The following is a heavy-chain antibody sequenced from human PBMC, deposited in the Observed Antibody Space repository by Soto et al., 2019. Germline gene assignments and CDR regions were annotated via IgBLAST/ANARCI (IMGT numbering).Heavy chain of an antibody. Sequence: GXSVKVCCKASGGTFSSYAIRWVRQAPGQGLEWMGGIIPIFGTANYAQKFQGRVTITADESTSTAYMELSSLRSEDTAVYYCARETPNIAAADQWFDPWGQGTLVTVPS. CDR1: GGTFSSYA. V-gene: IGHV1-69*13. J-gene: IGHJ5*02. CDR3: ARETPNIAAADQWFDP. CDR2: IIPIFGTA. D-gene: IGHD6-13*01.